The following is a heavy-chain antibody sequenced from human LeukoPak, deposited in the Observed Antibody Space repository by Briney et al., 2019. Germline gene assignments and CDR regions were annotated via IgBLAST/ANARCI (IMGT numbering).Heavy chain of an antibody. V-gene: IGHV4-59*08. Sequence: KPSETLSLTCTVSDDSMNSYYWSWIRQPPGKGLEWVGYIFHTGSTNYNPPLKSRVTLSIDTSKNQFFLKLSSVTAADTAVYYCARQPYRSGAYYFDYWGQGTLITVSS. D-gene: IGHD2-15*01. J-gene: IGHJ4*02. CDR2: IFHTGST. CDR1: DDSMNSYY. CDR3: ARQPYRSGAYYFDY.